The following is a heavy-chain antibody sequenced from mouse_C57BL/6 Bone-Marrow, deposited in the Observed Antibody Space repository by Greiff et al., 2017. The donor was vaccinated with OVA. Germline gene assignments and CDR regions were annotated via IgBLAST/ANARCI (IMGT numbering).Heavy chain of an antibody. CDR3: ARDLLWRYAMDY. CDR2: ISDGGSYT. V-gene: IGHV5-4*01. D-gene: IGHD2-10*01. CDR1: GFTFSSYA. Sequence: EVMLVESGGGLVKPGGSLKLSCAASGFTFSSYAMSWVRQTPEKRLEWVATISDGGSYTYYPDNVKGRFTISRDNAKNNLYLQMSHLKSEDTAMYYCARDLLWRYAMDYWGQGTSVTVSS. J-gene: IGHJ4*01.